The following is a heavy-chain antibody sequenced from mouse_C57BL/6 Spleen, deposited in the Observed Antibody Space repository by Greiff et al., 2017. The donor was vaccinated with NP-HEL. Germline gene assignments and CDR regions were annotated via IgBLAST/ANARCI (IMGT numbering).Heavy chain of an antibody. Sequence: VQLQQPGAELVKPGASVKLSCKASGYTFTSYWMHWVKQRPGQGLEWIGMIHPNSGSTNYNEKFKSKATLTVDKSSSTAYMQLSSLTSEDSAVYYCARVGYYGTVFDYWGQGTTLTVSS. CDR3: ARVGYYGTVFDY. CDR2: IHPNSGST. V-gene: IGHV1-64*01. D-gene: IGHD1-1*01. J-gene: IGHJ2*01. CDR1: GYTFTSYW.